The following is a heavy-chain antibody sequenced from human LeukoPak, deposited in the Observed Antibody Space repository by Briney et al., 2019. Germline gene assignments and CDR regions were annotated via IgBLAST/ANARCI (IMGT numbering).Heavy chain of an antibody. J-gene: IGHJ5*02. Sequence: SETLSLTCTVSGGSLWSFYWSWIRQPPGKGLEWIGYIYYSGRTNYNPSLKSRVTISVDTSKNQFSLNLTSVTAADTAVYYCARFTPQGYGWGGYNRFDPWGQGTLVTVSS. CDR1: GGSLWSFY. V-gene: IGHV4-59*01. D-gene: IGHD3-16*01. CDR3: ARFTPQGYGWGGYNRFDP. CDR2: IYYSGRT.